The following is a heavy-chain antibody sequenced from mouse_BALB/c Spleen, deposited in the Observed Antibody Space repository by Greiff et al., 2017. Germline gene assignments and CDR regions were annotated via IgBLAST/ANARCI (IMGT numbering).Heavy chain of an antibody. V-gene: IGHV1-67*01. CDR1: GYTFTDYA. CDR3: ARYGYDSPYAMDY. CDR2: ISIYYDNT. D-gene: IGHD2-2*01. Sequence: VQLQQSGPELVRPGESVKISCKGSGYTFTDYAMHWVKQSHAKSLEWIGVISIYYDNTNYNQKFKGKATMTVDKSSSTAYMELARLTSEDSAIYYCARYGYDSPYAMDYWGQGTSVTVSS. J-gene: IGHJ4*01.